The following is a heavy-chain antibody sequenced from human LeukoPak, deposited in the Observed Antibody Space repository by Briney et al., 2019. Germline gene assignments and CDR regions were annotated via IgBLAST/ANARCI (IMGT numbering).Heavy chain of an antibody. CDR2: ISSSSSYI. Sequence: GGSLRLSCAASGFTFSSYSMNWVRQAPGKGLEWVSSISSSSSYIYYADSVKGRFTISRDNAKNSLYLQMNSLRAEDTAVYYCARDLYCSGGSCYYLFDYWGQGTLVTVSS. V-gene: IGHV3-21*01. CDR1: GFTFSSYS. CDR3: ARDLYCSGGSCYYLFDY. D-gene: IGHD2-15*01. J-gene: IGHJ4*02.